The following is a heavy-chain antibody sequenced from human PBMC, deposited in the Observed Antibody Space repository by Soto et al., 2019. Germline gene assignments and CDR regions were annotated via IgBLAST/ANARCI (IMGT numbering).Heavy chain of an antibody. V-gene: IGHV1-69*13. CDR2: IIPIFGTA. CDR1: GGTFSSYA. Sequence: VASVKVSCKASGGTFSSYAISWVRQAPGQGLEWMGGIIPIFGTANYAQKFQGRVTITADESTSTAYMELSSLRSEDTAVYYCARNIAVAGTDYYYGMDVWGQGTTVTVSS. CDR3: ARNIAVAGTDYYYGMDV. D-gene: IGHD6-19*01. J-gene: IGHJ6*02.